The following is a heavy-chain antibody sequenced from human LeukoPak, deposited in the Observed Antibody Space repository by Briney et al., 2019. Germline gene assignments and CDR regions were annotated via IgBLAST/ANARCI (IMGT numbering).Heavy chain of an antibody. CDR1: GFTFSSYG. CDR2: IRYDGSNK. Sequence: GGSLRLSCAASGFTFSSYGMHWVRQAPGKGLEWVAFIRYDGSNKYYADSVKGRFTISRDNSKNTLYLQMNSLRAEDTAVYYCAKDPESGWYLLYFDYWGQGTLVTVSS. V-gene: IGHV3-30*02. D-gene: IGHD6-19*01. CDR3: AKDPESGWYLLYFDY. J-gene: IGHJ4*02.